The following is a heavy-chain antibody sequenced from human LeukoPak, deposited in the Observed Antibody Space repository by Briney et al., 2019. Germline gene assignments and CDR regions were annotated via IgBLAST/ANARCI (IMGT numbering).Heavy chain of an antibody. CDR3: AREDSYGNYYFDY. Sequence: GGSLRLSCAASGFIFSSYSMNWVRQAPGKGLEWVSSISRSNSHIYYADSVKGRFTISRDNSKNTLYLQMNSLRAEDTAVYYCAREDSYGNYYFDYWGQGTLVTVSS. V-gene: IGHV3-21*04. CDR2: ISRSNSHI. D-gene: IGHD5-18*01. J-gene: IGHJ4*02. CDR1: GFIFSSYS.